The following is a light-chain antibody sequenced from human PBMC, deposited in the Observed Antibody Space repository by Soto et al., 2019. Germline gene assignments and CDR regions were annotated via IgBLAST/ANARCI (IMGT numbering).Light chain of an antibody. CDR1: SSDVGAYNY. CDR3: SSYTSSSTVL. J-gene: IGLJ2*01. CDR2: EVS. V-gene: IGLV2-14*01. Sequence: QSALTQPASVSGSPGQSITISCTGTSSDVGAYNYVSWYQQHPGKALKFMIYEVSNRPSGVSNRFSGSKSGNTASQTISGLQAEDEADYYCSSYTSSSTVLFGGGTKLTVL.